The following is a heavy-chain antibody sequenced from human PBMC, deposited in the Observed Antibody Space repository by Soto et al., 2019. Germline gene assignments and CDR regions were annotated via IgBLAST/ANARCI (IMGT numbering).Heavy chain of an antibody. CDR1: GFTFSSYS. CDR2: ISSSSTI. V-gene: IGHV3-48*01. CDR3: ARSGDYDFWSGYGRWFDP. D-gene: IGHD3-3*01. J-gene: IGHJ5*02. Sequence: PGGSLRLSCAASGFTFSSYSMNWVRQAPGKGLEWVSYISSSSTIYYADSVKGRFTISRDNAKNSLYLQMNSLRAEDMAVYYCARSGDYDFWSGYGRWFDPWGQGTLVTVSS.